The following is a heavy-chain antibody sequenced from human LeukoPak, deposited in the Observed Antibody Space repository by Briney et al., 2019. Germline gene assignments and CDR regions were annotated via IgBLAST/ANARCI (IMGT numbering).Heavy chain of an antibody. D-gene: IGHD6-13*01. CDR1: GYSFTSYW. CDR2: IYPGDSDT. J-gene: IGHJ5*02. CDR3: ARLVAAAAINWFDP. V-gene: IGHV5-51*01. Sequence: GESLKISCKGSGYSFTSYWIGWVRQMPGKGLECMGIIYPGDSDTRYSPSFQGQVTISADKSISTAYLQWSSLKASATAMYYCARLVAAAAINWFDPWGQGTLVTVSS.